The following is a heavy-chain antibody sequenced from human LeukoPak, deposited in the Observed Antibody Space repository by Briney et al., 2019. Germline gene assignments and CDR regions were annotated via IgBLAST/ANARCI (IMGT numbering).Heavy chain of an antibody. CDR2: IKHDESEK. CDR1: GFSFRTYN. D-gene: IGHD3-16*01. J-gene: IGHJ4*02. Sequence: PGGSLRLSCTASGFSFRTYNLHWVRQAPGKGLEWVANIKHDESEKNYLDSVKGRFTISRDNAQNSLYLQMNGLRVEDTAVYYCTRRLDDWGQGTLVTVSS. CDR3: TRRLDD. V-gene: IGHV3-7*01.